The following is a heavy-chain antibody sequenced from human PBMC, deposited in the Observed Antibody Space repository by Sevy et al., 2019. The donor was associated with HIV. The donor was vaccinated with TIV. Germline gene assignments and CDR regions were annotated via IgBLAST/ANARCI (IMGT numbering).Heavy chain of an antibody. CDR3: AKGPRIAARPSWFDP. CDR1: GFTFSSYA. D-gene: IGHD6-6*01. CDR2: ISGSGGST. J-gene: IGHJ5*02. Sequence: GGSLRLSCAASGFTFSSYAMSWVRQAPGKGLEWVSAISGSGGSTYYADSVKGRFSISRDNSKNTLYLQMNSLRAEDTAVYYCAKGPRIAARPSWFDPWGQGTLVTVSS. V-gene: IGHV3-23*01.